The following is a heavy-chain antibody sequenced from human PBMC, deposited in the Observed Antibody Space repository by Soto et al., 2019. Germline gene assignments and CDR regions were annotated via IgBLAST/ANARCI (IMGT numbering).Heavy chain of an antibody. CDR2: IDSSGGT. V-gene: IGHV4-4*08. CDR3: AREGYYDSSGYAHYVMDV. CDR1: DDSSSSYK. D-gene: IGHD3-22*01. J-gene: IGHJ6*02. Sequence: PSETLSLTCTVSDDSSSSYKWSWIRQPPGRRLEWIGYIDSSGGTSYNPSLQSRVTISVDTSTKQFSLKLSSVTAADTAVYYCAREGYYDSSGYAHYVMDVWGQGTTVTVSS.